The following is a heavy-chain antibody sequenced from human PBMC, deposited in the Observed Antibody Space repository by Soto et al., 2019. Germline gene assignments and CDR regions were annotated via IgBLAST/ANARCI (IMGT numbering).Heavy chain of an antibody. CDR2: INPNSGGT. V-gene: IGHV1-2*04. D-gene: IGHD3-16*01. J-gene: IGHJ5*02. CDR1: GYTFTGYY. Sequence: QVQLVQSGAEVKKPGASVKVSCKASGYTFTGYYMHWVRQAPGQGLEWMGWINPNSGGTNYAQKFQGWVTMTRDTSISTAYMELSRLRADDTAVYYCARDGGDGTTKGAGFDPWGQGTLVTVSS. CDR3: ARDGGDGTTKGAGFDP.